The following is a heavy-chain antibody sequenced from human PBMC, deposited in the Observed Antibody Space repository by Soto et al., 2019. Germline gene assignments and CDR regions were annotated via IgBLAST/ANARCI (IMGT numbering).Heavy chain of an antibody. CDR1: GFTFSYYG. D-gene: IGHD2-21*02. V-gene: IGHV3-33*01. CDR2: IWFDGTRE. Sequence: QVHLVESGGGVVQPGTSLRLSCAASGFTFSYYGMHWVRQAPGQGLEWVAFIWFDGTREFYTDSVKGRFSISRDNSNNTLYLQMNSLTAEDTALYYCARVSTGDTAPNYFDFWGQGNLVTVSS. J-gene: IGHJ4*02. CDR3: ARVSTGDTAPNYFDF.